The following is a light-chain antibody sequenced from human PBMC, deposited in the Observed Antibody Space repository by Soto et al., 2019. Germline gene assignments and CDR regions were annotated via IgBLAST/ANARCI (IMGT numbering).Light chain of an antibody. V-gene: IGKV3-20*01. J-gene: IGKJ5*01. CDR2: GAS. CDR3: QQYGSSLPIT. Sequence: VWTQSPGTLSLSPGERATLSCRASQSVSSSYLAWYQQKPGQAPRLLIYGASSRATGIPDRFSGSGSGTDFTLTISRLEPEDFAVYYCQQYGSSLPITFGQGTRLEIK. CDR1: QSVSSSY.